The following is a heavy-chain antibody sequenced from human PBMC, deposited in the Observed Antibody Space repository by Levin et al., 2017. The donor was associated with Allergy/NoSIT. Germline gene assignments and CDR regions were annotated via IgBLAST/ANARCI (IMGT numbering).Heavy chain of an antibody. CDR2: ISAYNGNT. CDR3: ARAITIFGVVTPPYFDY. CDR1: GYTFTSYG. V-gene: IGHV1-18*01. Sequence: ASVKVSCKASGYTFTSYGISWVRQATGQGLEWMGWISAYNGNTNYAQKLQGRVTMTTDTSTSTAYMELRSLRSDDTAVYYCARAITIFGVVTPPYFDYWGQGTLVTVSS. D-gene: IGHD3-3*01. J-gene: IGHJ4*02.